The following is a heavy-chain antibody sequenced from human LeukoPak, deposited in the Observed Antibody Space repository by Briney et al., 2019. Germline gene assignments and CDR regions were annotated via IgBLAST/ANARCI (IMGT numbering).Heavy chain of an antibody. D-gene: IGHD6-13*01. J-gene: IGHJ6*03. Sequence: ASVKVSCKASGYTFTGYYMHWVRQAPGQGLEWMGWITPHSGGTHYAQKFQGRVTMTRDTSISTAYMELTRLRSDDTAIYYCAKNLPAAGTDFYMDVWGKGTTVIVSS. CDR1: GYTFTGYY. CDR3: AKNLPAAGTDFYMDV. CDR2: ITPHSGGT. V-gene: IGHV1-2*02.